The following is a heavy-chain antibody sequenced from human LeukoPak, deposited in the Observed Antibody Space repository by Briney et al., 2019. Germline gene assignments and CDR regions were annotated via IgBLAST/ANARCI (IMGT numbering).Heavy chain of an antibody. J-gene: IGHJ5*01. CDR1: GFTFSNYW. D-gene: IGHD3-9*01. V-gene: IGHV3-74*01. Sequence: GGSLRLSCAASGFTFSNYWMHWVRQAPGKGLVWVSRIKSDGSHTIYADSVKGRFTISRDNAKNTLYLQMKSLRAEDTAVYYCVRDWDHFDFDSWGLGTLVTVSS. CDR2: IKSDGSHT. CDR3: VRDWDHFDFDS.